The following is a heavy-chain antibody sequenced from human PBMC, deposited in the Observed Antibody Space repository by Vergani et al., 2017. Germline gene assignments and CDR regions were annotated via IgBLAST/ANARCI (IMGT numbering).Heavy chain of an antibody. J-gene: IGHJ4*02. CDR2: IHTGGST. CDR1: GESIRSGSHY. CDR3: ARSRPYCTSGSCPAI. Sequence: QVKLQESGPGLLKPSQTLSPTCTVSGESIRSGSHYWRWIRQPAGKGPEWIGHIHTGGSTDLNPSCRSRVSISVDSSKSQFSLKLNSVTVADTAVYYCARSRPYCTSGSCPAIWGQGTLVTVSS. D-gene: IGHD2-15*01. V-gene: IGHV4-61*02.